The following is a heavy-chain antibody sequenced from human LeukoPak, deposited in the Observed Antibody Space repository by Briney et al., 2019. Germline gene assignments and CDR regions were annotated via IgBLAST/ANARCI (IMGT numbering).Heavy chain of an antibody. CDR3: ARAPLHLAMYHYFDY. CDR1: GFTFSTYN. D-gene: IGHD2-2*01. J-gene: IGHJ4*02. Sequence: GGSLRLSCAASGFTFSTYNMNWVRQAPGKGLEWVSSITSSSSYIYYADSVKGRFTISRDNSKNSLYLQMNSLRAEDTAVYYCARAPLHLAMYHYFDYWGQGTLVTVSS. CDR2: ITSSSSYI. V-gene: IGHV3-21*01.